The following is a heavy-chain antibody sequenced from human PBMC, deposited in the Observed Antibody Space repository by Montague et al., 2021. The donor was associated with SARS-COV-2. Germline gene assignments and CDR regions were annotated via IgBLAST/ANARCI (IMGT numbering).Heavy chain of an antibody. V-gene: IGHV4-59*08. CDR2: IYYSGST. Sequence: SETLSLTCTVSGGSISSYYWSWIRQPPGKGLEWIGYIYYSGSTNYNPSLKSRVTISVDTSKNQFSLKLSSVTAADTAAYYCARYPGAFDIWGQGTMVTVSS. J-gene: IGHJ3*02. CDR3: ARYPGAFDI. CDR1: GGSISSYY.